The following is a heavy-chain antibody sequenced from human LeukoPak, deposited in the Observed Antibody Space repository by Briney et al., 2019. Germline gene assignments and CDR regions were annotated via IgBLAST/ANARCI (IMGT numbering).Heavy chain of an antibody. CDR2: LTGGGGGT. CDR1: GFTFSTYA. J-gene: IGHJ4*02. CDR3: AKDERWRRSDFHGGFDY. Sequence: PGGSLRLSCAASGFTFSTYAMSWVRQAPGKGLEWVSGLTGGGGGTSYADSVKGRFTISRDNSKNTLYLQMNSLRAEDTAVYYCAKDERWRRSDFHGGFDYWGQGALVTVSS. V-gene: IGHV3-23*01. D-gene: IGHD2-21*02.